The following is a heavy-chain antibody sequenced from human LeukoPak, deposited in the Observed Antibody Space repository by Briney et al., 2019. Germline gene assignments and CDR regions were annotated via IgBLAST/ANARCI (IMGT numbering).Heavy chain of an antibody. Sequence: GASVKVSCKASDYTFSRNDISWVRQAPGQGLEWMGWVSVYNGNTNYAQKFEGRITMTTDTSTSTAYMDLRSLRFDDTAVYYCARGNSGWYYLDYWGQGTLVTVSS. CDR1: DYTFSRND. V-gene: IGHV1-18*04. CDR3: ARGNSGWYYLDY. CDR2: VSVYNGNT. J-gene: IGHJ4*02. D-gene: IGHD6-19*01.